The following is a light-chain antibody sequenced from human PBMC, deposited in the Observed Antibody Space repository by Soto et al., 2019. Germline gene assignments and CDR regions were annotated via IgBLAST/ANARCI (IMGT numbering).Light chain of an antibody. J-gene: IGLJ2*01. CDR1: SSNIGAGYD. CDR3: QSYDGGLGGKVV. Sequence: QVVVTQSPSASGAPGQSVAISCTGTSSNIGAGYDVHWYQQVPGTAPKLLIYGNNNRPSGVPERFSGSKSDTSASLAITGLQAEDEADYYCQSYDGGLGGKVVFGGGTKLTVL. V-gene: IGLV1-40*01. CDR2: GNN.